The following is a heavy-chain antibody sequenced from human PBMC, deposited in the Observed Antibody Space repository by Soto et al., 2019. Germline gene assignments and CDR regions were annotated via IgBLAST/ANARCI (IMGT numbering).Heavy chain of an antibody. D-gene: IGHD2-2*01. J-gene: IGHJ6*02. CDR2: IYYSGST. Sequence: KPSETLSLTCTVSDGSISSYYWSWIRQPPGKGLEWIGYIYYSGSTNYNPSLKSRVTISVDTSKNQFSLKLSSVTAADTAVYYCARDLGRVPAARGGSYGMDVWGQGTTVTVSS. CDR3: ARDLGRVPAARGGSYGMDV. V-gene: IGHV4-59*01. CDR1: DGSISSYY.